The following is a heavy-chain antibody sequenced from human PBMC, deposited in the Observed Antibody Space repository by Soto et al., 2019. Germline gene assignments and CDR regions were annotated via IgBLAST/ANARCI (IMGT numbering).Heavy chain of an antibody. CDR2: IKQDGSEK. CDR3: AREGIVVVPAAPYYYMDV. Sequence: GGSLRLSCAASGFTFSSYWMSWVRQAPGKGLEWVANIKQDGSEKYYVDSVKGRFTISRDNAKNSLYLQMNSLRAEDTAVYYCAREGIVVVPAAPYYYMDVWGKGTTVTVSS. V-gene: IGHV3-7*01. J-gene: IGHJ6*03. CDR1: GFTFSSYW. D-gene: IGHD2-2*01.